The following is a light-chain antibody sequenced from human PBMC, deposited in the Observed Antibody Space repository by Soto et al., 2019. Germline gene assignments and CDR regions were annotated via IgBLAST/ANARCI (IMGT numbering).Light chain of an antibody. CDR1: QDIRSY. CDR3: QQYNSYS. V-gene: IGKV1-8*01. CDR2: HAS. Sequence: ALRMIQSPSSFSASTGDRVTITCRASQDIRSYLAWYQQKPGTAPKLLIYHASTLESGVPSRFSGSGSGTEFTLTISSLQPDDFATYYCQQYNSYSFGQGTKV. J-gene: IGKJ1*01.